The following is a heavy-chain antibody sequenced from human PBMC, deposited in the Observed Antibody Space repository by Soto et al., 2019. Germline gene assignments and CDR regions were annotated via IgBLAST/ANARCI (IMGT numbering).Heavy chain of an antibody. J-gene: IGHJ4*02. CDR1: GFTFSSYS. CDR2: IITSSSTI. CDR3: AREGGGGGSYSGDFDY. V-gene: IGHV3-48*01. D-gene: IGHD1-26*01. Sequence: EVQLVESGGGLVQPGGSLRLSCAASGFTFSSYSMNWVRQAPGKGLEWVSYIITSSSTIYYADSVKGRFTISRDNAENSLYLKMTSMRAEDPALYSWAREGGGGGSYSGDFDYWGQGTLVTVSS.